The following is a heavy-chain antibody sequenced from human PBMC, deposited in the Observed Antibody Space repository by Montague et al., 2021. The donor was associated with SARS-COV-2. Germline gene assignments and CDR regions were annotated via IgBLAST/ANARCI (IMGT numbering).Heavy chain of an antibody. CDR3: ARDQAAKISFKGAFDI. J-gene: IGHJ3*02. CDR1: GGSISSYY. CDR2: IYYSGTT. V-gene: IGHV4-59*01. Sequence: SEILSLTCTVSGGSISSYYWNWIRETPGKGLEWIGYIYYSGTTNYNPSLKSRVTISLDTPKNQFSLNLNSVTAADTAIYYCARDQAAKISFKGAFDIWGQGRMVTVSS. D-gene: IGHD3-3*01.